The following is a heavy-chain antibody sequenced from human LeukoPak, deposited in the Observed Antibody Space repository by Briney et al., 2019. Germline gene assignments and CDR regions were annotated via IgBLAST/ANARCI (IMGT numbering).Heavy chain of an antibody. CDR1: GFTFSSYA. D-gene: IGHD4-17*01. CDR2: ISGSGGST. V-gene: IGHV3-23*01. CDR3: AKDVGQLMTTVTTDY. Sequence: GGSLRLSCAASGFTFSSYAMSWVRQAPGKGLEWVSDISGSGGSTYYADYVKGRFTISRDKSKNTLNLQMNSVRAEDTAVYYCAKDVGQLMTTVTTDYWGQGTLVTVSS. J-gene: IGHJ4*02.